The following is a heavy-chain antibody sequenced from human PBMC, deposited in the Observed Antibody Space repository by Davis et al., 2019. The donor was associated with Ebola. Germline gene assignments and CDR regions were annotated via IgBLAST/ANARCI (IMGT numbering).Heavy chain of an antibody. J-gene: IGHJ6*02. Sequence: GESLKISCAASGFTFSSYAMHWVRQAPGKGLEWVAVISYDGSNKYYADSVKGRFTISRDNSKNTLYLQMNSLRDEDTAVYYCAREFTIFRGAYYYYGMDVWGQGTTVTVSS. D-gene: IGHD3-3*01. CDR2: ISYDGSNK. V-gene: IGHV3-30-3*01. CDR3: AREFTIFRGAYYYYGMDV. CDR1: GFTFSSYA.